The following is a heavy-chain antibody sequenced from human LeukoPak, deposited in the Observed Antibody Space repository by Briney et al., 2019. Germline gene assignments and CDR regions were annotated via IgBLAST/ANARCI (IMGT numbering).Heavy chain of an antibody. V-gene: IGHV4-61*09. CDR1: GGSISSDSYY. D-gene: IGHD3-22*01. Sequence: SQTLSLTCTVSGGSISSDSYYWSWIRQPAGKGLEWIGHIYTSGSTNYNPSLKSRVTISVGTSKNQFSLKLTSVTAADTAVYYCARGYSDSLDHWGQGTLVTVSS. J-gene: IGHJ4*02. CDR3: ARGYSDSLDH. CDR2: IYTSGST.